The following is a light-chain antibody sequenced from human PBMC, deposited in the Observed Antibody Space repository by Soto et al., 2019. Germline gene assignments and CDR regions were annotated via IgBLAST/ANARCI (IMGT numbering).Light chain of an antibody. J-gene: IGKJ1*01. CDR1: QSISSW. V-gene: IGKV1-5*03. CDR2: KAS. CDR3: QQYNSYSWT. Sequence: DIQMTQSPSTLSASVGDRVTITCRASQSISSWLAWYQQKPGKAPKLLIYKASSLESGVPSRFSGSGSGTEFTLTSSSLQPDDFATYYCQQYNSYSWTFGQATKVEIK.